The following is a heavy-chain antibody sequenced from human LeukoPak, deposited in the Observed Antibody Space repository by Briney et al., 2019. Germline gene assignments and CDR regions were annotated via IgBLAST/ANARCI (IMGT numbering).Heavy chain of an antibody. CDR2: INHSGST. CDR1: GGSFSGYY. J-gene: IGHJ5*02. Sequence: SETLSLTCAVYGGSFSGYYWSWIRQPPGKGLEWIGEINHSGSTNYNPSLKSRVTISVDTSKNQFSLKLSSVTAADTAVYYCARNVESHLYSSSWYDWFDPWGQGTLVTVSS. V-gene: IGHV4-34*01. D-gene: IGHD6-13*01. CDR3: ARNVESHLYSSSWYDWFDP.